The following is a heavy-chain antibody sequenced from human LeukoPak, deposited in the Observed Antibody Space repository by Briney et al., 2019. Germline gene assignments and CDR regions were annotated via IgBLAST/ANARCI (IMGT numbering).Heavy chain of an antibody. CDR3: AKERAGYTNPYYFDY. V-gene: IGHV3-7*03. Sequence: GGSLRLSCAASGLTFSSYWMSWVRQAPGKGPEWVANIKPDGSGKYYVDSVKGRFTISRDNSKNTLYLHMNSLRAEDTAVYYCAKERAGYTNPYYFDYWGQGTLVTVSS. CDR1: GLTFSSYW. CDR2: IKPDGSGK. D-gene: IGHD3-16*02. J-gene: IGHJ4*02.